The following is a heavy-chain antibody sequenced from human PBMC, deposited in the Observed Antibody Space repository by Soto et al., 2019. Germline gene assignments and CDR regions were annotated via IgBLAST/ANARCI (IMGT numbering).Heavy chain of an antibody. V-gene: IGHV4-4*02. J-gene: IGHJ3*01. CDR3: AYSTGWYRHDV. CDR2: IFHSGDT. CDR1: GDSISNSRW. D-gene: IGHD6-19*01. Sequence: QVQLQESGPGLVKPSGTLSLTCAVSGDSISNSRWWTWVRQPPGKGLEWIGDIFHSGDTNYNPSLKSRVFISVDKSQNQFSLKVSSVTAADTAVYYCAYSTGWYRHDVWGQGTLVIVSS.